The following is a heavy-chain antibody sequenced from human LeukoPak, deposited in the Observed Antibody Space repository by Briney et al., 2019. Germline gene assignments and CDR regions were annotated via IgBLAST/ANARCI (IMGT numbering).Heavy chain of an antibody. V-gene: IGHV4-61*01. CDR2: IYYSGST. CDR3: ARRSSSWYFDY. CDR1: GGSVSSGSYY. Sequence: PSETLSLTCTVSGGSVSSGSYYWSWTRQPPGKGLEWIGYIYYSGSTNYNPSLKSRVTISVDTSKNQFSLKLSSVTAADTAVYYCARRSSSWYFDYWGQGTLVTVSS. J-gene: IGHJ4*02. D-gene: IGHD6-13*01.